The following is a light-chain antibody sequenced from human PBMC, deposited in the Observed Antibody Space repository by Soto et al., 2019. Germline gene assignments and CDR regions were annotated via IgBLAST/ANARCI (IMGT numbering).Light chain of an antibody. CDR1: ISDVTGYNY. Sequence: QSVLTQPASVSGSPGQSITISCTGTISDVTGYNYVSWYQQHPGKAPKLMIYEVSNRPSGVSNRFSGSKSGNTASLTISGLQTEDEADYYYSSYTINTLYVFGTGTKVTVL. J-gene: IGLJ1*01. CDR3: SSYTINTLYV. V-gene: IGLV2-14*01. CDR2: EVS.